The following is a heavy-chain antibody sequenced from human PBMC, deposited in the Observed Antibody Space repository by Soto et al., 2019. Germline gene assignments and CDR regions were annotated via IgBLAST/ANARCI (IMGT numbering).Heavy chain of an antibody. CDR1: GASISSYD. Sequence: SETRSRTWTVSGASISSYDWSWRGRPPGPGLVGIGYIYYSGTTNDNPSLKIRVTITVDTSKNQFSLKLSSVTAADTAVYYCAGHCSSSSCRYSLDQYSGMDIWAKGTTVTVSS. D-gene: IGHD2-2*01. CDR3: AGHCSSSSCRYSLDQYSGMDI. CDR2: IYYSGTT. J-gene: IGHJ6*04. V-gene: IGHV4-59*01.